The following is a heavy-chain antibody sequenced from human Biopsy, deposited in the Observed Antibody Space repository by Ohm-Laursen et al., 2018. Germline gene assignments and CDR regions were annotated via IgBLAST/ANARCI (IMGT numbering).Heavy chain of an antibody. CDR3: ALQSVAQMKNFDY. Sequence: SVKVSCKASGGIFINYAISWVRQAPGQGLEWMGWISPKSGDTNYAHKFQGNITMTRDTSMSTAYMEMSRLRCDDTAVYYCALQSVAQMKNFDYWGQGTLVTVSS. D-gene: IGHD6-19*01. J-gene: IGHJ4*02. CDR2: ISPKSGDT. V-gene: IGHV1-2*02. CDR1: GGIFINYA.